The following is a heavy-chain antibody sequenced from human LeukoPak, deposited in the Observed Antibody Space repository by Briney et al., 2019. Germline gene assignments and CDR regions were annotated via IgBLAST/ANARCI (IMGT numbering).Heavy chain of an antibody. V-gene: IGHV4-61*02. Sequence: PSQTLSLTCTVSGGSISSGSYYWSWIRLPAGKGLEWIGRTHTSGSTNYNPSLKSRVTILVDTSKNQFSLKLSSVTAADTAVYYCARGPYGNSGDYWGRGTLVTVSS. D-gene: IGHD4-23*01. CDR2: THTSGST. CDR1: GGSISSGSYY. CDR3: ARGPYGNSGDY. J-gene: IGHJ4*02.